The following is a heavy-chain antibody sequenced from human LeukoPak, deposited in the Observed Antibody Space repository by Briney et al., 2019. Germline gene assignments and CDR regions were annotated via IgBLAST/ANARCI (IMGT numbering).Heavy chain of an antibody. V-gene: IGHV3-53*05. CDR1: GFTVSSNY. D-gene: IGHD3-22*01. J-gene: IGHJ6*03. Sequence: SGGSLRLSCAASGFTVSSNYMSWVRQAPGKGLEWVSVIYSCGSTYYADSVKGRFTISRDNFKNTLYLQMNNLRAEDTAVYYCARAYDSSGYCSHYYYMDVWGKGTTVTVSS. CDR3: ARAYDSSGYCSHYYYMDV. CDR2: IYSCGST.